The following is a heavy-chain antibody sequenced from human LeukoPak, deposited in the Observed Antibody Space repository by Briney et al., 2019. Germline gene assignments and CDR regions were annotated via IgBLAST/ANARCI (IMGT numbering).Heavy chain of an antibody. CDR2: IYYSGST. Sequence: PSETLSLTCTVSGGSISSYYWSWIRQPPGKGLEWIGYIYYSGSTNYNPSLKSRVTISVDRSKNQFSLKLSSVTAADTAVYYCARDSSSWYGYYYYMDVWGKGTTVTVSS. CDR1: GGSISSYY. J-gene: IGHJ6*03. CDR3: ARDSSSWYGYYYYMDV. D-gene: IGHD6-13*01. V-gene: IGHV4-59*12.